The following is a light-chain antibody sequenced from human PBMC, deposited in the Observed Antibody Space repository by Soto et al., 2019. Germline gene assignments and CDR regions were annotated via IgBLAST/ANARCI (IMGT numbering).Light chain of an antibody. J-gene: IGKJ1*01. CDR2: KAS. Sequence: DIQMTQSPSTLSGSVGDRVTITCRASQTISSWLAWYQQKPGKAPNLLIYKASTLKSGVPSRISGSGSGTEFTLTSSSLQPDDFATYYCQHYNSYSGAFGQGTKVDLK. CDR3: QHYNSYSGA. CDR1: QTISSW. V-gene: IGKV1-5*03.